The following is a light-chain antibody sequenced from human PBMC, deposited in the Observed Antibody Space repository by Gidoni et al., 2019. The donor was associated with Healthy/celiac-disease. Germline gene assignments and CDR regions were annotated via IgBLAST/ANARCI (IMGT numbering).Light chain of an antibody. CDR1: QSISSY. CDR3: QQSYSTLT. CDR2: AAS. Sequence: DIQMTQSPSSLSASVGDRVTITCRASQSISSYLNWYQQKPGKAPKLLIYAASSLQRGVPSRFSGRGSATDFTLTISSLQPEDFATYYCQQSYSTLTFGPGTKVDIK. J-gene: IGKJ3*01. V-gene: IGKV1-39*01.